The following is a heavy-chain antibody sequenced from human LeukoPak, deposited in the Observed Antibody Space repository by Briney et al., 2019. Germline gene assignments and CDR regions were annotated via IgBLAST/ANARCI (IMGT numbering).Heavy chain of an antibody. CDR2: IYYSGNT. V-gene: IGHV4-59*01. CDR1: GGSISSYY. CDR3: ASFGVAIDY. D-gene: IGHD3-3*01. J-gene: IGHJ4*02. Sequence: SETLSLTCTVSGGSISSYYWSWIRQPPGKGLEWIGYIYYSGNTNYNPSLKSRVTISVDTSKNQFSLKLSSVTAADTAVYYCASFGVAIDYWGQGTLVTVSS.